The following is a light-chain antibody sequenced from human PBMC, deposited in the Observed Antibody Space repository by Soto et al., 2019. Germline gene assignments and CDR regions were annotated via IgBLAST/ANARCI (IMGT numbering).Light chain of an antibody. J-gene: IGKJ4*01. CDR1: QSIGSF. V-gene: IGKV3-11*01. CDR3: QQLNNYPLT. CDR2: DVS. Sequence: EIVLTQSPATLPLSPGERASLSCRASQSIGSFLAWYQHKPGQAPRLLIYDVSTRATGVPARFSGSGSGANFTLTISSLELEDFATYYCQQLNNYPLTFGGGTKVEIK.